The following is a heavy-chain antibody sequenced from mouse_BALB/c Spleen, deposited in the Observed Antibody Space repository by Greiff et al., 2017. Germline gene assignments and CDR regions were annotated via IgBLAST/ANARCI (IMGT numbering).Heavy chain of an antibody. D-gene: IGHD3-2*01. J-gene: IGHJ3*01. CDR3: ARLDSSGSFAY. CDR2: IDPANGNT. Sequence: VQLQQSGAELVKPGASVKLSCTASGFNFTDSYMHWVKQRPEQGLEWIGRIDPANGNTKYDPKFQGKATITADTSSNTAYLQLSSLTSEDTAVYCGARLDSSGSFAYWGQGTLVTVSA. CDR1: GFNFTDSY. V-gene: IGHV14-3*02.